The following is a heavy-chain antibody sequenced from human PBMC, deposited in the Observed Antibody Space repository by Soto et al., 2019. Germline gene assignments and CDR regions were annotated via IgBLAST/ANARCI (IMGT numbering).Heavy chain of an antibody. J-gene: IGHJ4*02. CDR3: AEEGSSSYLDY. V-gene: IGHV1-8*01. Sequence: QVQLVQSGAEVKKPGASVKVSCKASGYTFTSYDVNWVRQATGQGVEWMGWMNPNSGNTGYAQKFQGRVTMTRNTSISTAYIEMSSLRSEDTAVYYCAEEGSSSYLDYWGRGTLVPFSS. D-gene: IGHD6-6*01. CDR1: GYTFTSYD. CDR2: MNPNSGNT.